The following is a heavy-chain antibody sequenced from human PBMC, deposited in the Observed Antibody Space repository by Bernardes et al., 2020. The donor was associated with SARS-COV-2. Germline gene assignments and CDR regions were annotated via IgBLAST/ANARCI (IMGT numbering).Heavy chain of an antibody. D-gene: IGHD6-13*01. V-gene: IGHV4-39*01. J-gene: IGHJ4*02. Sequence: SETLSLTCSVSGASIRNYYWGWIRQPPGKGLEWIGTIYYAGNTYYNPSLKSRVTVSADTSKNQFSLRLSSVTAADTAVYYCVRLHSRSTYYFESWGQGTLLTVSS. CDR3: VRLHSRSTYYFES. CDR1: GASIRNYY. CDR2: IYYAGNT.